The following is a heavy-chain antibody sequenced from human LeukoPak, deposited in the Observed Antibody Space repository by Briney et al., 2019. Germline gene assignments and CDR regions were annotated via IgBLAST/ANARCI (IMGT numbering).Heavy chain of an antibody. CDR3: ARGQREGHAFDI. CDR1: GGSFSGYY. J-gene: IGHJ3*02. Sequence: PSETLSLTCAVYGGSFSGYYWSWIRQPPGKGLEWIGEINHSGSTNYNPSLKSRVTISVDTSKNQFSLKLSSVTAADTAVYYCARGQREGHAFDIWGQGTMVTVSS. V-gene: IGHV4-34*01. CDR2: INHSGST. D-gene: IGHD6-25*01.